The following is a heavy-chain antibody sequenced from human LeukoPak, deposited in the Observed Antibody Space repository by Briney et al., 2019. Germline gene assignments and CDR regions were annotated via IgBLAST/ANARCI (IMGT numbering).Heavy chain of an antibody. CDR3: ARVWRLAVAGTPLGY. D-gene: IGHD6-19*01. J-gene: IGHJ4*02. CDR1: GYTFTSYD. CDR2: VNPNSGNT. Sequence: VASVKVSCKASGYTFTSYDINWVRQATGQGLEWMGWVNPNSGNTGYAQKFQGRVTITRNTSISTAYMELSSLRSEDTAVYYCARVWRLAVAGTPLGYWGQGTLVTVSS. V-gene: IGHV1-8*03.